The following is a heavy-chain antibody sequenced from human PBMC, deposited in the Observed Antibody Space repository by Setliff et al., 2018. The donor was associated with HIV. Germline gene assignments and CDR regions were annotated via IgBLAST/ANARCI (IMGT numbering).Heavy chain of an antibody. V-gene: IGHV4-39*01. CDR2: IYFSESP. D-gene: IGHD1-26*01. J-gene: IGHJ4*02. CDR3: ARHAETSGSYYSHHFDY. CDR1: GDSISNPNYY. Sequence: SETLSLTCSVSGDSISNPNYYWGWIRQPPGKGLEWIGSIYFSESPYYNPSLSSRVTISVDTSTNQFSLRLSSVTAADTAVYYCARHAETSGSYYSHHFDYWGQGTLVTVSS.